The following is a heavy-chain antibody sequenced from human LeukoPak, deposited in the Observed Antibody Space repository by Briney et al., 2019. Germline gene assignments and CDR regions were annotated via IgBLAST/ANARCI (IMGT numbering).Heavy chain of an antibody. J-gene: IGHJ4*02. D-gene: IGHD2-2*01. CDR3: ARGDQLLWRDY. CDR1: GGSISSYY. CDR2: IYTTGST. Sequence: PSETLSLTCTVSGGSISSYYWSWIRQPAGKGLEWIGRIYTTGSTNYNPSLKSRVTMSVDTSKNQFSPKLSSVTAADTAVYYCARGDQLLWRDYWGQGTLVTVSS. V-gene: IGHV4-4*07.